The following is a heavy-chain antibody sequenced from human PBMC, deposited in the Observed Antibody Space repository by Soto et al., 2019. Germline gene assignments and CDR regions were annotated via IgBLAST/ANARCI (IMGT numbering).Heavy chain of an antibody. CDR1: GFNFRSFP. D-gene: IGHD1-1*01. CDR2: ISGSGRST. V-gene: IGHV3-23*01. Sequence: EVQLLESGGGLVQPGGSLRLSCAASGFNFRSFPMNWVRQAPGMGLAWVSAISGSGRSTSYADTVKGRFTISRDNSNNTLFLQMNSLRAEDTAVYYCAKSGTILDHYYAMDVWGQGTTVTVSS. J-gene: IGHJ6*02. CDR3: AKSGTILDHYYAMDV.